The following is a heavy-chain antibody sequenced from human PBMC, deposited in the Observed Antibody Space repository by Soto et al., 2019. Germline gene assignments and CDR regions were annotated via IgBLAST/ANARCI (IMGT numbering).Heavy chain of an antibody. V-gene: IGHV4-31*03. D-gene: IGHD4-17*01. CDR1: GGSISSGGYY. J-gene: IGHJ4*02. CDR3: ARNYGDYGVFDY. CDR2: VYYSGST. Sequence: QVQLRESGTGLVKPSQTLSLTCTVSGGSISSGGYYWSWIRQHPGKGPEWIGYVYYSGSTYYNPPLKSRVTISVDTSKNQSSLMLSSVTAADTAVYYCARNYGDYGVFDYWGQGTLVTVSS.